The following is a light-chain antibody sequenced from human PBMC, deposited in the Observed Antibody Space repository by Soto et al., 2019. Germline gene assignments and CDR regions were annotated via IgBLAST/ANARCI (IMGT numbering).Light chain of an antibody. V-gene: IGKV3D-15*01. CDR2: GAS. CDR3: QQYNNWPPWT. J-gene: IGKJ1*01. Sequence: EIVLTQSPGTLSLSPGERATLSCRASQTVSTSFLAWYQQKRGQAPRLLIYGASTRATGVPDRFSGSGSETEFTLTISSLQSEDYAIYYCQQYNNWPPWTFGQGTKVEIK. CDR1: QTVSTSF.